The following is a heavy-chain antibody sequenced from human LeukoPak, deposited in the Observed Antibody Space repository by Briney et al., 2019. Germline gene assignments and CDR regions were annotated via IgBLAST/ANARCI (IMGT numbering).Heavy chain of an antibody. D-gene: IGHD2-8*01. CDR3: ARSSMVADAFDI. Sequence: PSETLSLTCTVSGDSISSSTYCGGWIRQPPGKGLEWIGSMCYSGNTYYNPSLKSRVTISVDTSKNHFSLKLTSVTAADTAVYYCARSSMVADAFDIWGQGTMVTVSS. CDR2: MCYSGNT. V-gene: IGHV4-39*07. J-gene: IGHJ3*02. CDR1: GDSISSSTYC.